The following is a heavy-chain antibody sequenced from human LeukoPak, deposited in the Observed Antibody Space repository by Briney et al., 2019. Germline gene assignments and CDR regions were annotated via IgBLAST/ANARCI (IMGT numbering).Heavy chain of an antibody. CDR1: GFTFSSYG. CDR2: IRYDGSNK. CDR3: ATLNVMTYYDNSGDYYYYMDV. Sequence: GGSLRLSCAASGFTFSSYGMHWVRQAPGKGLEWVAFIRYDGSNKYYADSVKGRFTISRDNSKNTLYLQMNSLRAEDTAVYYCATLNVMTYYDNSGDYYYYMDVWGKGTTVTISS. V-gene: IGHV3-30*02. D-gene: IGHD3-22*01. J-gene: IGHJ6*03.